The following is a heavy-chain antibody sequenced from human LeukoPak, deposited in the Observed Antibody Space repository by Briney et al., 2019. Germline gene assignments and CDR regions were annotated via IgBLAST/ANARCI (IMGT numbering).Heavy chain of an antibody. CDR2: FYNRGST. CDR1: GGSITGYF. V-gene: IGHV4-59*01. CDR3: ARGTQGYRFDY. D-gene: IGHD5-24*01. J-gene: IGHJ4*02. Sequence: SETLSLTCTVSGGSITGYFWTWLRQPPGKGLEWIGLFYNRGSTNYNPSLTSRVTISLDTSRIQFSLKLSSVTAADTAMYYCARGTQGYRFDYWGQGTLVTVST.